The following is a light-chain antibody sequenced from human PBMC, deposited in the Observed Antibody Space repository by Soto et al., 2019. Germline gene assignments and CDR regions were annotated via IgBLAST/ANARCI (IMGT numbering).Light chain of an antibody. J-gene: IGKJ2*01. Sequence: EIVLTQSPGTLSLSPEERATLSCRASQSVSSSYLAWYQQKPGQAPRLLIYGASSRATGIPDRFSGSGSGTDFTLTISRLEPEDFAVYYCQQYCSSPPYTFGQGTKLEIK. V-gene: IGKV3-20*01. CDR1: QSVSSSY. CDR3: QQYCSSPPYT. CDR2: GAS.